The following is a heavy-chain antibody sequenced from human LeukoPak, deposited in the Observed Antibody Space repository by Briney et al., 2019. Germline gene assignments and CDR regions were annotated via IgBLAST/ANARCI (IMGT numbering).Heavy chain of an antibody. CDR1: GFSFSNYS. Sequence: GGSLRLSCAASGFSFSNYSMNWVRQAPGKGLEWVSSISSRSSYIYYADSVKGRFTISRDNAKNSLYLQMSSLRAEDTAVYYCATNEGIYYYYMDVWGKGTTVTISS. D-gene: IGHD1-1*01. J-gene: IGHJ6*03. CDR2: ISSRSSYI. V-gene: IGHV3-21*01. CDR3: ATNEGIYYYYMDV.